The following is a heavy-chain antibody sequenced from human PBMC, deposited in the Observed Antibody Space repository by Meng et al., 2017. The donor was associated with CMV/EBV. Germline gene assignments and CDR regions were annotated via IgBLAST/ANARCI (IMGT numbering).Heavy chain of an antibody. D-gene: IGHD6-19*01. V-gene: IGHV1-2*02. Sequence: QGVQAGDEMKKPGASVKVSCTTSGFTFSDYYIHWVRQAPGQGREWMGWVNSNNDATNYARKFQGRVSMTRDTSISTAHMELSRLMSDDTAVYYCVRSSGWSLFDYWGQGTLVTVSS. CDR3: VRSSGWSLFDY. CDR2: VNSNNDAT. J-gene: IGHJ4*02. CDR1: GFTFSDYY.